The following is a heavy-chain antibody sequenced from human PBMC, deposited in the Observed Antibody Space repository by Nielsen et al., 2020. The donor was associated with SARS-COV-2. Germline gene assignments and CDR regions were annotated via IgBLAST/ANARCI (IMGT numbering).Heavy chain of an antibody. Sequence: SETLSLTCAVSGGSVSSNDWWTWVRQSPGKGLEWLGEVSHSGSTNYNPSLKSRVTLSMDKSKRQFSLRLTSVSAADTAVYFCARGDLVVVPSPILGLGPFFYYFYLDVWGKGTTVIVSS. J-gene: IGHJ6*03. CDR1: GGSVSSNDW. CDR3: ARGDLVVVPSPILGLGPFFYYFYLDV. V-gene: IGHV4-4*02. CDR2: VSHSGST. D-gene: IGHD2-2*01.